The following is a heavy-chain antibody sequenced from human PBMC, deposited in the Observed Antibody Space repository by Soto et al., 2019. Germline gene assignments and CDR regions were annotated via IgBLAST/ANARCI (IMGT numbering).Heavy chain of an antibody. V-gene: IGHV3-33*01. Sequence: QVQMVESGGGVVQPGRSLRLSCAASGFTFSSSGMHWFRQAPGTGLEWVAVIWYDGRNKYYADSVKGRFTISRDNSKNTLSLQMNSLRADDTAVYYCARGKWELTTAVDYWGQGTLVTVSS. D-gene: IGHD1-26*01. CDR3: ARGKWELTTAVDY. J-gene: IGHJ4*02. CDR1: GFTFSSSG. CDR2: IWYDGRNK.